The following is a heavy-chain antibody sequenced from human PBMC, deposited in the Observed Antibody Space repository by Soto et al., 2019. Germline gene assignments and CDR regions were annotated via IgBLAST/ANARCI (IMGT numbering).Heavy chain of an antibody. CDR3: AREDRISAPGRIWFHP. D-gene: IGHD6-25*01. Sequence: SETLSLTCSVSGGSIDNYYWSWIRQAPGKGLEWIGYVYHNGRTSYNPSLKSRVSISVDRSKNQFSLNLRSVTAADTAVYYCAREDRISAPGRIWFHPWGQGTLVTVSS. CDR2: VYHNGRT. CDR1: GGSIDNYY. J-gene: IGHJ5*02. V-gene: IGHV4-59*01.